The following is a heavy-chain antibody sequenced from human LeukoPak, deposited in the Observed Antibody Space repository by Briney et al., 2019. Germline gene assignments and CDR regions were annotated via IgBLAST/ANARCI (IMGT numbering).Heavy chain of an antibody. CDR1: GFTFSSYW. V-gene: IGHV3-74*01. CDR3: ARGYCSSTSCRASPWFDP. J-gene: IGHJ5*02. CDR2: INSDGSST. D-gene: IGHD2-2*01. Sequence: PGGSLRLSCAASGFTFSSYWTHWVRQAPGKGLVWVSRINSDGSSTSYADSVKGRFTISRDNAKNTLYLQMNGLRAEDTAVYYCARGYCSSTSCRASPWFDPWGQGTLVTVSS.